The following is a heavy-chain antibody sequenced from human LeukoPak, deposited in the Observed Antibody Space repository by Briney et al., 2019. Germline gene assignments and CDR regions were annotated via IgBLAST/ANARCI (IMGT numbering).Heavy chain of an antibody. V-gene: IGHV3-21*01. CDR1: GFTFSSYS. CDR3: AREFGKYYYDSSGLDY. D-gene: IGHD3-22*01. J-gene: IGHJ4*02. Sequence: GGSLRLSCAASGFTFSSYSMNWVRQAPGKGLEWVSSISSSSSYIYYVDSVKGRFTISRDNAKNSLYLQMNSLRAEDTAVYYCAREFGKYYYDSSGLDYWGQGTLSPSPQ. CDR2: ISSSSSYI.